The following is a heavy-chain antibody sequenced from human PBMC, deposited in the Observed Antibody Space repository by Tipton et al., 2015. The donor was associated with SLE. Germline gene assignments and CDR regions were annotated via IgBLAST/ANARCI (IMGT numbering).Heavy chain of an antibody. Sequence: TLSLTCTVSGGSISSSSYYWGWIRQPPGKGLEWIGEINHSGSTNYNPSLKSRVTISVDTSKNQFSLKLSSMTAADTAVYYCASGPTSVGIAAAASPTWFDPWGQGTLVTVSP. CDR3: ASGPTSVGIAAAASPTWFDP. CDR2: INHSGST. CDR1: GGSISSSSYY. J-gene: IGHJ5*02. D-gene: IGHD6-13*01. V-gene: IGHV4-39*07.